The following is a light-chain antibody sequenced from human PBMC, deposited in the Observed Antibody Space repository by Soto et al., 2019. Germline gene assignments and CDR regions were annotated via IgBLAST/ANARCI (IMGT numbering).Light chain of an antibody. V-gene: IGLV2-23*02. J-gene: IGLJ2*01. CDR1: SSDVGTYNL. CDR3: CSYAGSVTSVV. CDR2: EVS. Sequence: QSALTQPASVSGSPGQSIAISCTGTSSDVGTYNLVSWYQQHPGKDPKFIIYEVSQRPSGVSSRFSGSKSGITASLTKSGLQSEDEADYYCCSYAGSVTSVVFGGGTKLTVL.